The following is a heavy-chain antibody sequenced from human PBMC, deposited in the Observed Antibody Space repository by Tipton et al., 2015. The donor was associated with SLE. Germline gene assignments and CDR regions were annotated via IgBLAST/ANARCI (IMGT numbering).Heavy chain of an antibody. Sequence: AVSGFTFSSYAMSWVRQAPGKGLEWVSVIYSGGSTYYADSVKGRFTISRDNSKNTLYLQMNSLRAEDTAVYYCAKPELGYCSGGSCALLASWAQGPLVTVSP. D-gene: IGHD2-15*01. V-gene: IGHV3-23*03. J-gene: IGHJ5*02. CDR2: IYSGGST. CDR3: AKPELGYCSGGSCALLAS. CDR1: GFTFSSYA.